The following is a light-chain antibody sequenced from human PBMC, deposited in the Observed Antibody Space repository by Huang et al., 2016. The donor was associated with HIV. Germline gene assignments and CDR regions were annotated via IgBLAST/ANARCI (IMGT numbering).Light chain of an antibody. CDR2: GAS. J-gene: IGKJ1*01. CDR3: QQYGSSPGT. Sequence: EIVLTQSPGTLSLSPGDRATLSCRASQSVNSGYLAWYQQKPGQAPRLLIYGASSRATGIPVRFSGSGSGTDFTLTISRLQPEDFAVYFCQQYGSSPGTFGQGTKVEMK. CDR1: QSVNSGY. V-gene: IGKV3-20*01.